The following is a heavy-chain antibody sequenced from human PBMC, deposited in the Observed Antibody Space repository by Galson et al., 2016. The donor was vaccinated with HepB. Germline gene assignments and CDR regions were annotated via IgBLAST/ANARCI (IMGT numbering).Heavy chain of an antibody. D-gene: IGHD5-18*01. CDR3: ALFRGYSYEFES. V-gene: IGHV3-7*01. J-gene: IGHJ4*02. CDR1: GFTFSSYW. CDR2: IESDGTEK. Sequence: SLRLSCAASGFTFSSYWMTWVRQAPGKGLESVATIESDGTEKPYLDSMKGRFTISRDNANNSLFLQMNSLRVEDTAVYYCALFRGYSYEFESWGQGTLVTVSS.